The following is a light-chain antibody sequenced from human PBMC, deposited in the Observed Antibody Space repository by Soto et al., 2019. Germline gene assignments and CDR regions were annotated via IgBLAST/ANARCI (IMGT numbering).Light chain of an antibody. CDR3: QHRSDWEFT. CDR1: ESVRTY. CDR2: NAS. Sequence: ETVLTQSPATLSLSPGDRATLSCRASESVRTYLTWYQQKPGQATRLLSYNASKRATGLPASFIGSGSGTDFTPTVCILKPGDFAVYYGQHRSDWEFTCGPGSRVVI. V-gene: IGKV3-11*01. J-gene: IGKJ3*01.